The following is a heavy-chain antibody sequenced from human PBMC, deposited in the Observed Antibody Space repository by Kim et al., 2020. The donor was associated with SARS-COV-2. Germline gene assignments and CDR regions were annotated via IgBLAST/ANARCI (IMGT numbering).Heavy chain of an antibody. J-gene: IGHJ4*02. CDR3: ARDWGATSY. CDR2: SGTK. Sequence: SGTKAYADSVKGRFTISRDNARNFLYLQMNSLRLEDTALYYCARDWGATSYWGQGTLVIVSS. V-gene: IGHV3-9*01. D-gene: IGHD7-27*01.